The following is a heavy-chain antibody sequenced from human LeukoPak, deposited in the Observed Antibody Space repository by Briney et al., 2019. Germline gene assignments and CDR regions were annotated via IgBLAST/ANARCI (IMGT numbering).Heavy chain of an antibody. V-gene: IGHV3-30*04. Sequence: PGRSLRLSCAASGFTFSSYAMHWVRQAPGKGLEWVAVISYDGSNKYYADSVKGRFTISRDNSKNTLYLQMNSLRAEDTAVYYCARDRDSSGLNWGQGTLVTVPS. J-gene: IGHJ4*02. CDR2: ISYDGSNK. CDR3: ARDRDSSGLN. D-gene: IGHD6-19*01. CDR1: GFTFSSYA.